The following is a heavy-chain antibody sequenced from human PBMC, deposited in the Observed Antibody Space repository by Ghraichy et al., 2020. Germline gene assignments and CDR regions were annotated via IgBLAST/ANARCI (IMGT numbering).Heavy chain of an antibody. Sequence: GSLRLSCAASGFTFSSFGMHWVRQAPGKGLEWVAFIRYNGDTKYYADSVKGRFTISRDNSKNTLYLQMNSLRTEDTAVYYCANLLYDILTATHQYYYMDVGGKGPTVPVPS. CDR3: ANLLYDILTATHQYYYMDV. CDR1: GFTFSSFG. J-gene: IGHJ6*03. V-gene: IGHV3-30*02. CDR2: IRYNGDTK. D-gene: IGHD3-9*01.